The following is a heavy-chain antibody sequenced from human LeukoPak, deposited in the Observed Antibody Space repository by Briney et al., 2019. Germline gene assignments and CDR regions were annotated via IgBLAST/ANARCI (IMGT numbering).Heavy chain of an antibody. J-gene: IGHJ6*02. CDR2: INHSGST. CDR1: GGSFSGYY. V-gene: IGHV4-34*01. Sequence: SETLSLTCAVYGGSFSGYYWSWIRQPPGKGLEWIGEINHSGSTNYNPSLKSRVTIPVDTSKNQFSLKLSSVTAADTAVYYCARGRLPAYYGMDVWGQGATVTVSS. D-gene: IGHD2-2*01. CDR3: ARGRLPAYYGMDV.